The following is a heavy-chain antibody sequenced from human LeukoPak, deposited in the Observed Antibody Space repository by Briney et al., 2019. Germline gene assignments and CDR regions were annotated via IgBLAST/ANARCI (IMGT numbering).Heavy chain of an antibody. CDR2: ISWNSGSI. CDR1: GFTFDDYA. J-gene: IGHJ4*02. D-gene: IGHD6-6*01. CDR3: ARGMYSQLVSFDY. Sequence: GGSLRLSCAASGFTFDDYAMHWVRQAPGKGLEWVSGISWNSGSIGYADSVKGRFTISRDNAKNSLYLQMNSLRAEDTALYYCARGMYSQLVSFDYWGQGTLVTVSS. V-gene: IGHV3-9*01.